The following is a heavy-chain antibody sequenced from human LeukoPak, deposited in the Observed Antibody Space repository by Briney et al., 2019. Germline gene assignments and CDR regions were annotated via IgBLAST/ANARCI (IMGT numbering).Heavy chain of an antibody. CDR2: ISSSSSYI. V-gene: IGHV3-21*04. Sequence: GGSLRLSCAASGFTFSSYGMHWVRQAPGKGLEWVSSISSSSSYIYYADSVKGRFTIPRDNSKNTLYLQMNSLRAEDTAVYYCAKHTVTTIYYYYMDVWGKGTTVTVSS. CDR1: GFTFSSYG. CDR3: AKHTVTTIYYYYMDV. J-gene: IGHJ6*03. D-gene: IGHD4-17*01.